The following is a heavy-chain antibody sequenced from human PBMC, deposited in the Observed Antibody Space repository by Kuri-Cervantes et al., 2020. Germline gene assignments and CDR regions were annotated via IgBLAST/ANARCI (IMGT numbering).Heavy chain of an antibody. CDR3: ARDPDGYGYYFDY. CDR1: GFTFSSYG. J-gene: IGHJ4*02. Sequence: GESLKISCAASGFTFSSYGMHWVRQGPGKGLEWVSSISSSSSTIYYADSVKGRFTISRDNAKNSLYLQMNSLRAEDTAVYYCARDPDGYGYYFDYWGQGTLVTVSS. V-gene: IGHV3-21*04. CDR2: ISSSSSTI. D-gene: IGHD5-18*01.